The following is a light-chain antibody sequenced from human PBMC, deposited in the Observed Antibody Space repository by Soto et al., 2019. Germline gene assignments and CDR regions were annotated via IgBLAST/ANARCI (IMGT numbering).Light chain of an antibody. J-gene: IGKJ1*01. V-gene: IGKV3-20*01. Sequence: EIVLTQSPGTLSLSPGGRATLSCRASQTVTSNYLAWYLQKPGQAPRLLIYAASSRATGIPDRFSASGSGTDFTLTISRLEPEDFAVYYCQQYGRSPWTFGQGTKVDIK. CDR2: AAS. CDR1: QTVTSNY. CDR3: QQYGRSPWT.